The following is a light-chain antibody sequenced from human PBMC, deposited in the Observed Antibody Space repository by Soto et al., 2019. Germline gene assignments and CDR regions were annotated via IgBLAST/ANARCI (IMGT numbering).Light chain of an antibody. J-gene: IGKJ1*01. Sequence: DLQMTQSPSSLSASVGDRVTITCQASQDIRKYLNWYQQKPGKAPKLLIYDASNLETGVPSRFSGSGSGTDFTFTISSLQPEDIATYYCQHWTDYSWTFGQGTKVEVK. V-gene: IGKV1-33*01. CDR3: QHWTDYSWT. CDR1: QDIRKY. CDR2: DAS.